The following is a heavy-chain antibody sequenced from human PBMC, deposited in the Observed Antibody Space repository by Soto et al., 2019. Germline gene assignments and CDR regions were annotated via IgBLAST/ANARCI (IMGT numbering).Heavy chain of an antibody. CDR1: GFTFSSYG. J-gene: IGHJ3*02. CDR2: ISYDGSNK. V-gene: IGHV3-30*18. Sequence: GGSLRLSCAASGFTFSSYGMHWVRQAPGKGLEWVAVISYDGSNKYYADSVKGRFTISRDNSKNTLYLQMNSLRAEDTAVYYCAKASGSYLEDAFDIWGQGTMVTVS. D-gene: IGHD1-26*01. CDR3: AKASGSYLEDAFDI.